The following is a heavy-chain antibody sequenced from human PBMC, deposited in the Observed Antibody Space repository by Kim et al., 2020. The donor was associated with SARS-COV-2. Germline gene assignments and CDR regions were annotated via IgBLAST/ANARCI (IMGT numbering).Heavy chain of an antibody. CDR1: GFTFSSYS. Sequence: GGSLRLSCAASGFTFSSYSMNWVRQAPGKGLEWVSSISSSSSYMYYADSVKGRFTISRDNAKNSLYLQMNSLRAEDTAVYYCARGSGGGWTGGNGYWYFDLWGRGTLVTVSS. CDR3: ARGSGGGWTGGNGYWYFDL. D-gene: IGHD6-19*01. V-gene: IGHV3-21*01. CDR2: ISSSSSYM. J-gene: IGHJ2*01.